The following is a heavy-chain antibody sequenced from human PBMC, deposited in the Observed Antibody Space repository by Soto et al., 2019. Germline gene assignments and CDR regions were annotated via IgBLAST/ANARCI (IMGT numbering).Heavy chain of an antibody. J-gene: IGHJ6*02. Sequence: GGSLRLSCAASGFTVSSNYMSWVRQAPGKGLEWVSVIYSGGSTYYADSVKGRFTISRDNSKNTLYLQMNSLRAEDTAVYYCATTIFGVVTPIDYYYYYGMDVWGQGTTVTVSS. CDR2: IYSGGST. D-gene: IGHD3-3*01. V-gene: IGHV3-53*01. CDR1: GFTVSSNY. CDR3: ATTIFGVVTPIDYYYYYGMDV.